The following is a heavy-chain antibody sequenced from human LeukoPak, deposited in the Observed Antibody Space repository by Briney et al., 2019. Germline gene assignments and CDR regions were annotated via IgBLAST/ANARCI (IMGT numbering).Heavy chain of an antibody. CDR3: ARGGLRGGSGSAVFDY. CDR1: GYTFTSSD. J-gene: IGHJ4*02. Sequence: ASVNVSFKASGYTFTSSDINWVRQATGQGLQWMGWMDPNSGNTGYAQKFQGRVTMTRNTSISTAYMELSSLRSEDAAVYYCARGGLRGGSGSAVFDYWGQGTLVTVSS. CDR2: MDPNSGNT. V-gene: IGHV1-8*01. D-gene: IGHD3-10*01.